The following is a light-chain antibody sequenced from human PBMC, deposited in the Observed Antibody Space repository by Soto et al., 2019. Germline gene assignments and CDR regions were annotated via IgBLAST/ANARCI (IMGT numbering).Light chain of an antibody. Sequence: EIVLTQSPATLSSFPGDRVTLSCRATQYINTRLAWYQPRPGPAPRLLIYHTSLRAAGIPARFSASGSETDFTLTIRDVQPEDFAVYYCQQRTPLTFGGGTKVDIK. J-gene: IGKJ4*01. V-gene: IGKV3-11*01. CDR2: HTS. CDR1: QYINTR. CDR3: QQRTPLT.